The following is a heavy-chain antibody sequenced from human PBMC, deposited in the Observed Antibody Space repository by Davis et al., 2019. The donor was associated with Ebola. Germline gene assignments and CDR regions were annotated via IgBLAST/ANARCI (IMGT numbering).Heavy chain of an antibody. Sequence: AASVKVSCKASGYTFTGYYIHWVRQAPGQRLEWMGWINAGNGNTKYSQKFQGRVTITRDTSASTAYMGLSSLRSEDTAVYYCARGSSKAYYYYGMDVWGQGTTVTVSS. V-gene: IGHV1-3*01. CDR3: ARGSSKAYYYYGMDV. D-gene: IGHD6-6*01. CDR2: INAGNGNT. CDR1: GYTFTGYY. J-gene: IGHJ6*02.